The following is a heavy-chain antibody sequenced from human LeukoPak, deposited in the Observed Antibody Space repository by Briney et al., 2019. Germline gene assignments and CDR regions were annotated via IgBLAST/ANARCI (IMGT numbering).Heavy chain of an antibody. CDR2: IYYSGST. J-gene: IGHJ3*02. Sequence: SEALSLTCTVSGGSISSYYWSWIRQPPGKGLEWIGYIYYSGSTNYNPSLKSRVTISVDTSKNQFSLKLSSVTAADTAVYYCARATKRQLLGAFDIWGQGTMVTVSS. CDR1: GGSISSYY. CDR3: ARATKRQLLGAFDI. V-gene: IGHV4-59*01. D-gene: IGHD1-1*01.